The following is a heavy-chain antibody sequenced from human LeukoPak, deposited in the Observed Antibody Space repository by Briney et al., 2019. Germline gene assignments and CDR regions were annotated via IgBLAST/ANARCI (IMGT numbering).Heavy chain of an antibody. CDR1: GGSISSYY. CDR3: ARAGFGSTWFQN. J-gene: IGHJ1*01. D-gene: IGHD6-13*01. Sequence: SETLSLTCTVSGGSISSYYWSGIRQPPGKGLEWIGYIYYSGSTNYNPSLKSRVTISVDTSKNQFSLKLNSVTPADTAVYFCARAGFGSTWFQNWGQGTLVTVSS. CDR2: IYYSGST. V-gene: IGHV4-59*01.